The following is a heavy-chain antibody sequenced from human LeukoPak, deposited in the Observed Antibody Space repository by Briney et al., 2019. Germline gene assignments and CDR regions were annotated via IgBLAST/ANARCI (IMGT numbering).Heavy chain of an antibody. CDR2: INPSGGST. J-gene: IGHJ4*02. CDR1: GYTFTSYY. V-gene: IGHV1-46*01. Sequence: ASVKVSCKASGYTFTSYYIHWVRQAPGQGLEWMGLINPSGGSTNYAQKFQGRVTITADKSTSTAYMELSSLRSEDTAVYYCASGRTDIVVVPATLRNYYFDYWGQGTLVTVSS. D-gene: IGHD2-2*01. CDR3: ASGRTDIVVVPATLRNYYFDY.